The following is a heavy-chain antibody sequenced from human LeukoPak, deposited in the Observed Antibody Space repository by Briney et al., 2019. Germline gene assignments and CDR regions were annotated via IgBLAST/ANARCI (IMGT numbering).Heavy chain of an antibody. D-gene: IGHD6-13*01. CDR2: INHSGST. Sequence: PSETLSLTCAVYGGSFSGYYWSWIRQPPGKGLEWIGEINHSGSTNYNPSLKSRVTISVDTSKNQFSLKLSSVTAADTAVYYCARGLSSSWYRSERSHHHNHRYFDYWGQGTLVIVSS. J-gene: IGHJ4*02. V-gene: IGHV4-34*01. CDR1: GGSFSGYY. CDR3: ARGLSSSWYRSERSHHHNHRYFDY.